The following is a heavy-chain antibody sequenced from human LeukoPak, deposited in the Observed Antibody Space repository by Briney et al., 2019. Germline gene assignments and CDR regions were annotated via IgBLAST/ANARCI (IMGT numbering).Heavy chain of an antibody. J-gene: IGHJ1*01. D-gene: IGHD3-10*01. CDR3: ASYYGSGRPLTFQH. CDR2: INHSGST. Sequence: SETLSLTCAVYGGSFSGYYWSWIRQPPGKGLEWIGEINHSGSTNYNPSLKSRVTISVDTSKNQFSLKLSSVTAADTAVYYCASYYGSGRPLTFQHWGQGTLVTVSS. V-gene: IGHV4-34*01. CDR1: GGSFSGYY.